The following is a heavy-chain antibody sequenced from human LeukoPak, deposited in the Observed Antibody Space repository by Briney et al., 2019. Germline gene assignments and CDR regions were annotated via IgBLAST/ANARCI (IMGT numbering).Heavy chain of an antibody. CDR2: IWFDGSNE. CDR1: GFTFSNYG. Sequence: GGSLRLSCAASGFTFSNYGMHWVRQAPGKGLEWVAVIWFDGSNEYYADSVKGRFTISRDNAKNTLYLQMNSLRAEDTAVYYCGNLDTPMGYWGQGTLVTVSS. D-gene: IGHD5-18*01. CDR3: GNLDTPMGY. V-gene: IGHV3-33*03. J-gene: IGHJ4*02.